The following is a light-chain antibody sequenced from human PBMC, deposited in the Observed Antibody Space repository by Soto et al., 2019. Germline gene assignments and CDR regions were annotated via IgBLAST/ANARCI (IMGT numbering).Light chain of an antibody. Sequence: QSVLTQPPSASGTPGQRVTISCSGSSSNIGSNTVNWYQQLPGTAPKLLIYSNNQRPSGVPDRFSGSKSGTSASLAISGLQSEDEADYYCCSYAGADSAPYVLGTGTKLTVL. V-gene: IGLV1-44*01. CDR2: SNN. J-gene: IGLJ1*01. CDR3: CSYAGADSAPYV. CDR1: SSNIGSNT.